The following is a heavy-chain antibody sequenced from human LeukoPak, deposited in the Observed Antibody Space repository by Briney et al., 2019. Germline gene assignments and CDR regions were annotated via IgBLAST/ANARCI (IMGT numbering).Heavy chain of an antibody. CDR1: AGSFSGYY. Sequence: KPSETLSLTCAVYAGSFSGYYWSWIRQPPGKGLEWIGEINHSGSTNYNPSLKSRVTISVDTSKNQFSLKLSSVTAADTAVYYCARQTYYYDSSGYYSAGFDYWGQGTLVTVSS. CDR2: INHSGST. J-gene: IGHJ4*02. D-gene: IGHD3-22*01. V-gene: IGHV4-34*01. CDR3: ARQTYYYDSSGYYSAGFDY.